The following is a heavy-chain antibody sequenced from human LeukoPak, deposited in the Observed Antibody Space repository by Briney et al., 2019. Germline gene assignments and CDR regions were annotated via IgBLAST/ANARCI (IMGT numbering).Heavy chain of an antibody. CDR1: GDSVSSKSAS. CDR3: ARGTGSLDY. D-gene: IGHD1-26*01. CDR2: TYSRSKWFN. V-gene: IGHV6-1*01. Sequence: SQTLSLTCAISGDSVSSKSASWNWIRQSPSRGLEWLGRTYSRSKWFNDYAVSVKSRITINPDTSKNQFSLHLSSVTPDDTAVYYCARGTGSLDYWGQGTLVTVSS. J-gene: IGHJ4*02.